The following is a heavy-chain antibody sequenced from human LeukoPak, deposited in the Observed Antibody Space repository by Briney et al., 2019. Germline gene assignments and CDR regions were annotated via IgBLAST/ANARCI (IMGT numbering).Heavy chain of an antibody. D-gene: IGHD2-15*01. V-gene: IGHV1-46*01. CDR3: ARDGQECSGGSCYSVLDY. CDR2: INPSGGST. Sequence: ASVKVSCKESGYTFTSYYMHWVRQAPGQGLEWMGIINPSGGSTSYAQKFQGRVTMTRDTSTSTVYMELSSLRSEDTAVYYCARDGQECSGGSCYSVLDYWGQGTLVTVSS. J-gene: IGHJ4*02. CDR1: GYTFTSYY.